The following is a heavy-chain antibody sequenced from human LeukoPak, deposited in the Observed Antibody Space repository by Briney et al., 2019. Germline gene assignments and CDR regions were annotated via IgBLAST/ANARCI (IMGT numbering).Heavy chain of an antibody. CDR3: ARELLWFGELSYYYMDV. Sequence: ASVKVSCKVSGYTLTELSMHWVRQAPGKGLESMGGFDPEDGETIYAQKFQGRVTMTEDTSTDTAYMELSSLRSEDTAVYYCARELLWFGELSYYYMDVWGKGTTVTVSS. CDR2: FDPEDGET. D-gene: IGHD3-10*01. J-gene: IGHJ6*03. V-gene: IGHV1-24*01. CDR1: GYTLTELS.